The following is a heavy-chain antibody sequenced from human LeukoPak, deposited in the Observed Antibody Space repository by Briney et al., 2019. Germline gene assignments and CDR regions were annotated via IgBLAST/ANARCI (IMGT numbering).Heavy chain of an antibody. V-gene: IGHV1-8*01. CDR2: MNPNSGNT. D-gene: IGHD6-19*01. CDR3: ARAIAVAGTHDY. J-gene: IGHJ4*02. CDR1: GYTFTSYD. Sequence: ASVKVTCKASGYTFTSYDINWVRQATGQGLEWMGWMNPNSGNTGYAQKFQGRVTMTRNTSISTAYMELSSLRSEDTAVYYCARAIAVAGTHDYWGQGTLVTVSS.